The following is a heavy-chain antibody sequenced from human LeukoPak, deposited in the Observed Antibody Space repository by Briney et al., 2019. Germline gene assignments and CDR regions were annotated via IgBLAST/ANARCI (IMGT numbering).Heavy chain of an antibody. CDR3: ARTAGGLYSSSLNWFDP. D-gene: IGHD6-13*01. V-gene: IGHV3-21*01. CDR1: GFTFSSYS. CDR2: TSSSSSYI. J-gene: IGHJ5*02. Sequence: GGSLRLSCAASGFTFSSYSMNWVRQAPGKGLEWVSSTSSSSSYIYYADSVKGRFTISRDNAKNSLYLQMNSLRAEDTAVYYCARTAGGLYSSSLNWFDPWGQGTLVTVSS.